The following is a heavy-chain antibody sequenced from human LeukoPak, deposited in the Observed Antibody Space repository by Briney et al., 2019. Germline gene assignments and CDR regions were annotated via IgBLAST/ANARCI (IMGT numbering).Heavy chain of an antibody. CDR2: IYTNGST. CDR3: ARNYYYGMDV. V-gene: IGHV4-4*07. Sequence: PSETLSLTCTVSGGSISSYYWSWIRQPAGKGLGWIGRIYTNGSTNYNPSLKSRVTMSVDTSKNQFSLKLSSVTAADTAVYYCARNYYYGMDVWGQGTTVTVSS. CDR1: GGSISSYY. J-gene: IGHJ6*02.